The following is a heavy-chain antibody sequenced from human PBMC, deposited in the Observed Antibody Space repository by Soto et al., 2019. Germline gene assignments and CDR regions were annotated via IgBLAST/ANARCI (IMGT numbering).Heavy chain of an antibody. Sequence: VGSLRLSCAASGFSFSISPMHWVRQAPGKGPEWVALISYDGTNKFYADSVKGRFTISRDNSKSTLYLQVDSLRPEDAAVYYCARNSGYDSEDDYWGQGTLVTVSS. V-gene: IGHV3-30-3*01. J-gene: IGHJ4*02. D-gene: IGHD5-12*01. CDR3: ARNSGYDSEDDY. CDR2: ISYDGTNK. CDR1: GFSFSISP.